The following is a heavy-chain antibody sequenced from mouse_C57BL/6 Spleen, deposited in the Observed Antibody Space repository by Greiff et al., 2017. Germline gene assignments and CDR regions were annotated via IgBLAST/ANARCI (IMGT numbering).Heavy chain of an antibody. V-gene: IGHV5-17*01. CDR1: GFTFSDYG. Sequence: EVQLVESGGGLVKPGGSLKLSCAASGFTFSDYGMHWVRQAPEKGLEWVAYISSGSSTIYYADTVKGRYTISRDNAKNTRFLQMTSMRSEDTAMDYCARDRGRYYYAMDYWGQGTSVTVSS. J-gene: IGHJ4*01. D-gene: IGHD3-1*01. CDR2: ISSGSSTI. CDR3: ARDRGRYYYAMDY.